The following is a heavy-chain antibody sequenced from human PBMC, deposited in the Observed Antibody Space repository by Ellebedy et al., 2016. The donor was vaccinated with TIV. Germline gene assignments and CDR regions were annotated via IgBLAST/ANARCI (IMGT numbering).Heavy chain of an antibody. J-gene: IGHJ3*02. D-gene: IGHD4-17*01. CDR1: GFTFSTYS. V-gene: IGHV3-48*02. CDR3: AGNAYGDSPLDAFDI. Sequence: GESLKISXAASGFTFSTYSMNWVRQRPGKGLEWVSYISKSSASIYYADSVKGRFTISRDNANNSLALQMNSLRDDDTALYFCAGNAYGDSPLDAFDIWGQGTVVTVSS. CDR2: ISKSSASI.